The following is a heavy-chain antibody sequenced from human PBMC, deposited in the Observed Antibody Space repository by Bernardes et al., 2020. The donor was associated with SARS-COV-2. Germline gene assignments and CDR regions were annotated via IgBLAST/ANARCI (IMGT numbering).Heavy chain of an antibody. Sequence: SETLSLTCAVYGGSFSGHYWSWIRQPPGEGLEWIGEINLSGSTNYNPSLKSRVTISIDASKNQFSLRMNSVAADTGVYYCARGGDYSGPVDSWGQGNLVTVFS. J-gene: IGHJ4*02. CDR1: GGSFSGHY. CDR2: INLSGST. D-gene: IGHD4-4*01. V-gene: IGHV4-34*01. CDR3: ARGGDYSGPVDS.